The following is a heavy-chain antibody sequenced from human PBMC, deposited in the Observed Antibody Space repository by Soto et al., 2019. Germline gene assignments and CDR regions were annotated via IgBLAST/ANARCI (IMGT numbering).Heavy chain of an antibody. Sequence: EVQLVESGGGLVQPGRSLRLSCAASGFTFSTYWMAWLRQTPGKGLEFVANIRQDGREINYLDSGKGRFTISRDNVEKSLFLQMNSLRAEDTAVYYCATDRWTGAFDFRGQGTVVTVSS. CDR1: GFTFSTYW. CDR3: ATDRWTGAFDF. V-gene: IGHV3-7*01. J-gene: IGHJ3*01. D-gene: IGHD1-1*01. CDR2: IRQDGREI.